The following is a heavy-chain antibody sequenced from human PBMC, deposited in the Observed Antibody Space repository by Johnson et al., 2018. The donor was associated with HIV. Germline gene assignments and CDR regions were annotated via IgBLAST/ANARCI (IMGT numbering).Heavy chain of an antibody. V-gene: IGHV3-33*01. CDR3: ARDRSIVGALDAFDI. CDR1: GFTFSSYG. CDR2: MWYDGSKK. Sequence: VQLVESGGGVVQPGRSLRLSCAASGFTFSSYGMHWVRQAPGTGLEWVAGMWYDGSKKDYADSVKGRFTISRDNSKNTLYLQMNSLRAEDTAVYYCARDRSIVGALDAFDIWGQGTMVTVSS. J-gene: IGHJ3*02. D-gene: IGHD1-26*01.